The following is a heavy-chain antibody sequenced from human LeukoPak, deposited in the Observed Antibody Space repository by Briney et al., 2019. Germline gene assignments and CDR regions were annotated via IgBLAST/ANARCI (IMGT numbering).Heavy chain of an antibody. Sequence: ASVKVSCKASGYTFTAYYIHWVRQAPGQGLEWMVWINPNSGGTNYAQKFQGRVTMTRDTSITTAYMELSRLRSDDTAVYYCARDRAEYDSGSYYDYWGQGTLVTVSS. D-gene: IGHD1-26*01. CDR2: INPNSGGT. CDR3: ARDRAEYDSGSYYDY. CDR1: GYTFTAYY. J-gene: IGHJ4*02. V-gene: IGHV1-2*02.